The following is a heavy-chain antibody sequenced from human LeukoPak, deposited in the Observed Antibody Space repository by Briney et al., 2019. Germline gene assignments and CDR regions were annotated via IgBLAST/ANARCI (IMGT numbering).Heavy chain of an antibody. CDR3: ATTMIAEYYFDY. CDR2: IYHSGST. J-gene: IGHJ4*02. D-gene: IGHD3-22*01. CDR1: GYSISSGYY. Sequence: SETLSLTXAVSGYSISSGYYWGWIRQPPGKGLEWIGSIYHSGSTYYNPSLKSRVTISVDTSKNQFSLKLSSVTAADTAVYYCATTMIAEYYFDYWGQGTLVTVSS. V-gene: IGHV4-38-2*01.